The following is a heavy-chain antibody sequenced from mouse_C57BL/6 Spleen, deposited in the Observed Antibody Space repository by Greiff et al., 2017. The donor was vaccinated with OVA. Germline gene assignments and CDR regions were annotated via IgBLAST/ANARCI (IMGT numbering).Heavy chain of an antibody. CDR1: GYTFTDYE. D-gene: IGHD3-3*01. Sequence: VKLVESGAELVRPGASVTLSCKASGYTFTDYEMHWVKQTPVHGLEWIGAIDPETGGTAYNQKFKGKAILTADKSSSTAYMELRSLTSEDSAVYYCTRGGLYWYFDVWGTGTTVTVSS. CDR2: IDPETGGT. J-gene: IGHJ1*03. V-gene: IGHV1-15*01. CDR3: TRGGLYWYFDV.